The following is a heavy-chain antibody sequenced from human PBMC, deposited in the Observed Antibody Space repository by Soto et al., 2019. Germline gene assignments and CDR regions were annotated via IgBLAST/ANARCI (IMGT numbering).Heavy chain of an antibody. J-gene: IGHJ4*02. CDR1: GDSLNSDSYF. CDR3: ARHVVDPGVIAYFDY. D-gene: IGHD2-15*01. CDR2: MSHSGRT. V-gene: IGHV4-39*01. Sequence: PSDSLSLTCTVCGDSLNSDSYFWAWIRQPPGKGLKWVGTMSHSGRTLHNVSLKSRLVMSVDTCNIGFSLKLRSVTAADTAVYYCARHVVDPGVIAYFDYWGQGTLVEVSS.